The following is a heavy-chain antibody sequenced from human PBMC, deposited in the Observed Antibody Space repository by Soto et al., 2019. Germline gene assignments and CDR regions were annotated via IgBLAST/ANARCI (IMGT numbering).Heavy chain of an antibody. CDR3: ARSFPGIAAALFDY. CDR2: IYYSGST. CDR1: GGSISSGDYY. J-gene: IGHJ4*02. D-gene: IGHD6-13*01. Sequence: SETLSLTCTVSGGSISSGDYYWSWIRQPPGKGLEWIGYIYYSGSTYYNPSLKSRVTISVDTSKNQFSLKLSSVTAADTAVYYCARSFPGIAAALFDYWGQGTLVTVYS. V-gene: IGHV4-30-4*01.